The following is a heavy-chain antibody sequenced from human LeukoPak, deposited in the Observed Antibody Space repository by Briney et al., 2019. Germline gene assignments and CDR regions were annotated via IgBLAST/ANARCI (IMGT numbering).Heavy chain of an antibody. Sequence: ASVKVSCKASGYTFTDYYIHWVRQAPGQGLEWMGWINPNSGDTNYAQKFQGRVTMTRDTSISTAYMELSSLRSEDTAVYYCARDPGHWSSSSWFWFDPWGQGTLVTVSS. D-gene: IGHD6-13*01. V-gene: IGHV1-2*02. CDR2: INPNSGDT. J-gene: IGHJ5*02. CDR1: GYTFTDYY. CDR3: ARDPGHWSSSSWFWFDP.